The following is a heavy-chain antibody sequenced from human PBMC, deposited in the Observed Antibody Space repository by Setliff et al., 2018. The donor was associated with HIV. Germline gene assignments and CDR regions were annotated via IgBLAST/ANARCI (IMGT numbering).Heavy chain of an antibody. CDR2: INQSGNT. D-gene: IGHD3-10*01. CDR1: GGSLSGYY. V-gene: IGHV4-34*01. Sequence: PSETLSLTCAVYGGSLSGYYWSWVRQSPGRGLEWIGEINQSGNTNFNPSLESRLIISVDTSKSQFSLKLTSVTAADTALYYWAREGGQGYSGSGSFYHRNFDLWGRGTLVTVSS. J-gene: IGHJ2*01. CDR3: AREGGQGYSGSGSFYHRNFDL.